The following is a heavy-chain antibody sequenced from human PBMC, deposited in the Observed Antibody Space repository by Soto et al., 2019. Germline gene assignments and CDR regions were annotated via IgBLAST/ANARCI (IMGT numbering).Heavy chain of an antibody. CDR2: ISHSGRA. D-gene: IGHD3-16*02. J-gene: IGHJ4*02. CDR1: GFSIQTSYF. V-gene: IGHV4-38-2*01. CDR3: ARGQSFRLVGVPLDS. Sequence: SETLSLTCGVYGFSIQTSYFWGWIRQPPGKGLEWFGLISHSGRAISHPSFASRATISLDTTNNAFSLTLKYVTAADTAVYYCARGQSFRLVGVPLDSWGQGTLVTVSS.